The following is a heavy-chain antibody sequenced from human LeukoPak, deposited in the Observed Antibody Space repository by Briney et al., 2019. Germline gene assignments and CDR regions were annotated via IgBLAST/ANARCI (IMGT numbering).Heavy chain of an antibody. CDR3: AKVYSGYDYGGYYFDY. CDR2: ISSSSSTI. D-gene: IGHD5-12*01. Sequence: GSLRLSCAASGFTFSSYSMNWVRQAPGKGLEWVSYISSSSSTIYYADSVKGRFTISRDNAKNSLYLQMNSLRAEDTAVYYCAKVYSGYDYGGYYFDYWGQGTLVTVSS. J-gene: IGHJ4*01. V-gene: IGHV3-48*01. CDR1: GFTFSSYS.